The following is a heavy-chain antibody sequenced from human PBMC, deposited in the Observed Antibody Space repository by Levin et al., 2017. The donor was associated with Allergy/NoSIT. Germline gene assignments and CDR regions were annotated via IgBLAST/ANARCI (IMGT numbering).Heavy chain of an antibody. J-gene: IGHJ3*02. V-gene: IGHV4-34*01. CDR3: AVFSLRYGAFDI. D-gene: IGHD4-17*01. CDR2: ISHRGFT. Sequence: SETLSLTCAVYGGYFGGYYWSWIRQSPGKGLEWIGEISHRGFTTYNPSLESRVTMSVDTSRNQFSVRLNSVTAADTAMYYCAVFSLRYGAFDIWGQGTMVTVSS. CDR1: GGYFGGYY.